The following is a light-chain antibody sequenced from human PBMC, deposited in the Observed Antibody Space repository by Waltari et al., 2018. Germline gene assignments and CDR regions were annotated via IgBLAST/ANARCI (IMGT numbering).Light chain of an antibody. V-gene: IGLV2-8*01. Sequence: QSALTQPPSASGSPGQSVTISCTGTSSDVGGYNYVSWYQQHPGKAPKLIISAVNKRPSGAPDRSSGSKSGNTASLTVSGLQADDEADYYCSSYSGSNNLGVFGGGTKLTVL. CDR2: AVN. J-gene: IGLJ2*01. CDR3: SSYSGSNNLGV. CDR1: SSDVGGYNY.